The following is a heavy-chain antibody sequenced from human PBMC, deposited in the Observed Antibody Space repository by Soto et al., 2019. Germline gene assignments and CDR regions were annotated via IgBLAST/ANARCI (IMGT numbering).Heavy chain of an antibody. V-gene: IGHV4-39*01. Sequence: SETLSLTCTVSGGSISSGGYYWSWIRQHPGKGLEWIGNIYYSGSTYYNPSLKSRVTISVDTSKNQFSLKLSSVTAADTAVYYCARHLHGDLAAFDIWGQGTMVTVSS. D-gene: IGHD4-17*01. CDR3: ARHLHGDLAAFDI. CDR2: IYYSGST. CDR1: GGSISSGGYY. J-gene: IGHJ3*02.